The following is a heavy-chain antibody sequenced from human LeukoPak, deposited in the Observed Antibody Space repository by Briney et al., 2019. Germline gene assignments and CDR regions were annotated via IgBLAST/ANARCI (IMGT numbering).Heavy chain of an antibody. V-gene: IGHV1-18*01. J-gene: IGHJ3*02. CDR3: ARDHGFSGGSYFDTFDI. D-gene: IGHD1-26*01. Sequence: ASVKVSCRASGYIFTTYGISWVRQAPGQGLEWMGWISGYNDDTNYAQKLQGRVTMTTDTSTSTAYMELRSLTSDDTAVYYCARDHGFSGGSYFDTFDIWGRGTMVTVSS. CDR2: ISGYNDDT. CDR1: GYIFTTYG.